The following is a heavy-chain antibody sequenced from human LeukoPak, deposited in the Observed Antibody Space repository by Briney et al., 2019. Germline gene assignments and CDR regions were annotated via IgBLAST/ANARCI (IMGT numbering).Heavy chain of an antibody. D-gene: IGHD6-19*01. CDR1: GFTFSSYW. V-gene: IGHV3-74*01. J-gene: IGHJ6*03. Sequence: GGSLRLSCAASGFTFSSYWMHWVRQAPGKGLVWVSRINSDGSSTSYADSVKGRFTISRDNAKNTLYLQTNSLRAEDTAVYYCARDPPVIAVAGDYMDVWGKGTTVTVSS. CDR2: INSDGSST. CDR3: ARDPPVIAVAGDYMDV.